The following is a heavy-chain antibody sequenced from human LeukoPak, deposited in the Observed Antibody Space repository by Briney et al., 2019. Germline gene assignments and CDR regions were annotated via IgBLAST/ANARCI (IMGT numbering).Heavy chain of an antibody. CDR2: ISYDGSNK. CDR1: GFTFSSYG. V-gene: IGHV3-30*03. D-gene: IGHD5-18*01. Sequence: PGGSLRLSCAASGFTFSSYGMHWVRQAPGKGLDWVAVISYDGSNKYYADSVKGRFTISRDNSKNTLYLQMSSLRAEDTAVYYCAREAGRYSYGSSPFDYWGQGTLVTVSS. CDR3: AREAGRYSYGSSPFDY. J-gene: IGHJ4*02.